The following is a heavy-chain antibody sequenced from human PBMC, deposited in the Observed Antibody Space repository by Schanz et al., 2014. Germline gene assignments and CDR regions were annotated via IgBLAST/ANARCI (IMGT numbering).Heavy chain of an antibody. V-gene: IGHV4-34*01. J-gene: IGHJ4*01. Sequence: QVQLQQWGAGLLKPSETLSLTCAVYGGSFSGYYWTWIRQPPGKGLEWIGEIHHSGSTNYNPSLKSRVTISMDTSTTQFSLKLSSVTAADTAVYYCARGEWSTSQFDYWGHGTLVTVSS. D-gene: IGHD2-2*01. CDR1: GGSFSGYY. CDR3: ARGEWSTSQFDY. CDR2: IHHSGST.